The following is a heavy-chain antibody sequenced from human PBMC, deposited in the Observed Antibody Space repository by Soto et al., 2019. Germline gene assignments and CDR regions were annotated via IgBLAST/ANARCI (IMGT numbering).Heavy chain of an antibody. J-gene: IGHJ6*02. CDR2: ISESGTSM. V-gene: IGHV3-48*03. CDR1: GFPFSRYE. Sequence: GGTLRLSCAASGFPFSRYEMNWVRQAPGKGLEWISYISESGTSMYYADAVKGRFAISRDNAQNSLYLQMNSLRIEETAVYYCSRHQEVHDSRDHKIQAMDVWGQGATVTVSS. D-gene: IGHD6-13*01. CDR3: SRHQEVHDSRDHKIQAMDV.